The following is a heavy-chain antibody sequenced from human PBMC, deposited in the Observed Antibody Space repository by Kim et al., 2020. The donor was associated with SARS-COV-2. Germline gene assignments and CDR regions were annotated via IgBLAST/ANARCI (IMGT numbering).Heavy chain of an antibody. V-gene: IGHV3-30*18. D-gene: IGHD2-2*01. CDR2: ISYDGSNK. CDR3: AKDQCSSTSCYLYWYFDL. Sequence: GGSLRLSCAASGFTFSSYGMHWVRQAPGKGLEWVAVISYDGSNKYYADSVKGRFTISRDNSKNTLYLQMNSLRAEDTAVYYCAKDQCSSTSCYLYWYFDLWGRGTLVTVSS. J-gene: IGHJ2*01. CDR1: GFTFSSYG.